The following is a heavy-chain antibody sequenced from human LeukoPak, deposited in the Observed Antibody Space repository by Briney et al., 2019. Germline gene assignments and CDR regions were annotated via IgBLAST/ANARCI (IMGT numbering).Heavy chain of an antibody. CDR1: GFTFSSYA. V-gene: IGHV3-23*01. CDR2: ISGSGRST. CDR3: ARSPYNWNYGDY. J-gene: IGHJ4*02. D-gene: IGHD1-20*01. Sequence: GGSLRLSCAASGFTFSSYAMSWVRQAPGKGLEWVSGISGSGRSTNYADSVKGRFTISRDNSKNTLYLQMNSLRAEDTAIYYCARSPYNWNYGDYWGQGNLVTVSS.